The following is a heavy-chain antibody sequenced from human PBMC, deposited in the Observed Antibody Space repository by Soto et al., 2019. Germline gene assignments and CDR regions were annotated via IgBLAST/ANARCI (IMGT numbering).Heavy chain of an antibody. CDR2: INSDGVAT. V-gene: IGHV3-74*01. J-gene: IGHJ4*02. D-gene: IGHD5-12*01. CDR3: ARGTEGSWVWWLTH. CDR1: GFTFSSYW. Sequence: VGSLRLSCAVSGFTFSSYWMHWVRQTPGKGLVCVARINSDGVATTYADSVKGRFTISRDNAKNMVYLQMNSLRVEDTAVYYCARGTEGSWVWWLTHWGQGTLVTVSS.